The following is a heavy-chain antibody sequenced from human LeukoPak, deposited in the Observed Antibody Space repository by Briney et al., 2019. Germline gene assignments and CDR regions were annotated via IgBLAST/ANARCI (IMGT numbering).Heavy chain of an antibody. D-gene: IGHD3-10*01. J-gene: IGHJ3*02. CDR2: ISGSGSTT. V-gene: IGHV3-23*01. CDR1: GFTFNSYA. Sequence: GGSLRLSCAASGFTFNSYAMSWVRQAPRKGLEWVSAISGSGSTTYYADSVKGRFTMSRDNSKNTLYLHMNRVRGEDTAVYYCAKGEGGSGSYINAFDIWGQGTMVTVSS. CDR3: AKGEGGSGSYINAFDI.